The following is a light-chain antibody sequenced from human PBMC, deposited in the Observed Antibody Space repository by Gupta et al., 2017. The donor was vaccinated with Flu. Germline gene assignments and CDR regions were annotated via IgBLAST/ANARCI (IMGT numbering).Light chain of an antibody. Sequence: EIVLTQSPGTLSLSPGERATLSCRASQSVSSSYLAWYQQKPGQAPRLLIFGASSRATGIPDRFSGSGSGTDFTLTISRLEPEDSAVYYGQQYASSRTFGQGTKVEIK. V-gene: IGKV3-20*01. J-gene: IGKJ1*01. CDR2: GAS. CDR1: QSVSSSY. CDR3: QQYASSRT.